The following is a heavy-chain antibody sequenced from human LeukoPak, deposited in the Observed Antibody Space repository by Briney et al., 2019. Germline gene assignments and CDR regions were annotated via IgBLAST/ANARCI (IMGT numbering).Heavy chain of an antibody. CDR2: ISGSGGST. CDR3: VTGSSYDGGYYYYYYYMDV. CDR1: GFTFSSYA. D-gene: IGHD5-12*01. V-gene: IGHV3-23*01. Sequence: GGSLRLSCAASGFTFSSYAMSWVRQAPGKGLEWVSAISGSGGSTYYADSVKGRFIISRDNSKNTLYLQMNSLRAEDTAVYYCVTGSSYDGGYYYYYYYMDVWGKGTTVTVSS. J-gene: IGHJ6*03.